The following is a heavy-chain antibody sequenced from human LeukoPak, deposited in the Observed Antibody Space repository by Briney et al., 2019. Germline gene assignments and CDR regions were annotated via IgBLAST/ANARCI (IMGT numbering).Heavy chain of an antibody. CDR2: ISGSGGST. V-gene: IGHV3-23*01. CDR3: AKDCGGDCYPAFYIDY. D-gene: IGHD2-21*02. Sequence: GGSLRLSCAASGFTFSSYAMSWVRQAPGKGLEWVSAISGSGGSTYYADSVKGRFTISRDNSKNTLYLQMNSLRAEDTAVYYCAKDCGGDCYPAFYIDYWGQGTPVTVSS. J-gene: IGHJ4*02. CDR1: GFTFSSYA.